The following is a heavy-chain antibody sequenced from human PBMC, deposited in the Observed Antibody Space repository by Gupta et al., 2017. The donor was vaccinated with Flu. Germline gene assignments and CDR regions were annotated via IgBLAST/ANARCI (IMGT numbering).Heavy chain of an antibody. D-gene: IGHD5-18*01. J-gene: IGHJ4*02. CDR2: ISSSSSYI. CDR1: GFTFSSYS. CDR3: ARELGGDSYGYADY. V-gene: IGHV3-21*01. Sequence: EVQLVESGGGLVKPGGSLRLSCAASGFTFSSYSMNWVRQAPGKGLEWVSSISSSSSYIYYADSVKGRFTISRDNAKNALYLQMKSLRAEETAVYYCARELGGDSYGYADYWGQGTLVTVSS.